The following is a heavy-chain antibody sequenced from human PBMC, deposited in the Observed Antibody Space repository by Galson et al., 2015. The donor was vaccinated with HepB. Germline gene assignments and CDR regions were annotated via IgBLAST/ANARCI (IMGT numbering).Heavy chain of an antibody. CDR1: GFTFSGSA. Sequence: SLRLSCAASGFTFSGSAIRWVRQAPGKGPEWVGRIRSKAANYATAYVESLKGRFTISRGDSMNTAYLHMNSLKTEDTAVYYCSRLGDFSGYSSRWGQGTLVTVSS. J-gene: IGHJ4*02. CDR2: IRSKAANYAT. CDR3: SRLGDFSGYSSR. V-gene: IGHV3-73*01. D-gene: IGHD6-19*01.